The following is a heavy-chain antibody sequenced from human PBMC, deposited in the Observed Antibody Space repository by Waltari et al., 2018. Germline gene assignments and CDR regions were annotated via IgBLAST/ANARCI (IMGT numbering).Heavy chain of an antibody. J-gene: IGHJ4*02. CDR3: ASGLIIPGRFRLGY. V-gene: IGHV1-24*01. D-gene: IGHD3-3*01. Sequence: QVQPDQSGAEVKKPGASVNVSGNVVVYTLTELCMRWVRQVSGKGLEWMGGFDPEDGEAVFAQKFQGRLTLTEDTPANTAYMELTSLTSEDTAVYYCASGLIIPGRFRLGYWGQGTLVTVSA. CDR2: FDPEDGEA. CDR1: VYTLTELC.